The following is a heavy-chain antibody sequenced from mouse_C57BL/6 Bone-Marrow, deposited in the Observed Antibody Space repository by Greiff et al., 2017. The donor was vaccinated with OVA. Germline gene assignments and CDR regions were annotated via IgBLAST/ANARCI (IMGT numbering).Heavy chain of an antibody. Sequence: QVQLQQPGAELVKPGASVKLSCKASGYTFTSYWMQWVKQRPGQGLEWSGEIDPSDSYTNYNQKFKGKATLTVDTSSRTAYMQLSSLTSEDSAVYYCAREGVTTVDFCGQGTTLTVSS. CDR1: GYTFTSYW. D-gene: IGHD2-2*01. J-gene: IGHJ2*01. CDR2: IDPSDSYT. V-gene: IGHV1-50*01. CDR3: AREGVTTVDF.